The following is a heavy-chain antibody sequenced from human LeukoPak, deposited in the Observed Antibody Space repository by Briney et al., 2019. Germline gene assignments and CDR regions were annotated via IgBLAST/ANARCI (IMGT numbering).Heavy chain of an antibody. CDR1: GFTFSNYD. D-gene: IGHD3-22*01. J-gene: IGHJ4*02. CDR3: AREEGYDSSGYYIDY. Sequence: PGGSLRLSCAASGFTFSNYDMIWVRQAPGKGLEWVSYISTSGGSTNYADSVKGRFTISRDNAKNSLYLQMNSLRAEDTAVYYCAREEGYDSSGYYIDYWGQGTLVTVSS. CDR2: ISTSGGST. V-gene: IGHV3-48*03.